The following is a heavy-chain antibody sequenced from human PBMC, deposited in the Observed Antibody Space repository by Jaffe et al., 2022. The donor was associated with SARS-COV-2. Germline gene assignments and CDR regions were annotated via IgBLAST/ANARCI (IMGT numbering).Heavy chain of an antibody. V-gene: IGHV3-21*01. Sequence: EVQVVESGGGLVRPGESLRLCCVASDFTLTTYSINWVRQAPGKGLEWVSHISDTSTHMYYGDSVKGRFTISRDNAKNSVCLQMNSLRAEDTAVYYCARDLGRSGNTRGMDVWGQGTTVTVSS. CDR3: ARDLGRSGNTRGMDV. CDR2: ISDTSTHM. CDR1: DFTLTTYS. J-gene: IGHJ6*02. D-gene: IGHD3-22*01.